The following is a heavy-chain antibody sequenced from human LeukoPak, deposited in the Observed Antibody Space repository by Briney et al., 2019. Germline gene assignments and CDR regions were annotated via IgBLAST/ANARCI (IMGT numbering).Heavy chain of an antibody. CDR1: GFTVSSNY. V-gene: IGHV3-53*01. J-gene: IGHJ4*02. CDR3: ARGPTVVNPSY. CDR2: IYSGGST. D-gene: IGHD4-23*01. Sequence: PGGSLRLSCAASGFTVSSNYLSWVRQAPGKGLEWVSIIYSGGSTSYADSVKGRFTISRDNSKNTLYLQMNSLKAEDTAVYYCARGPTVVNPSYRGQGTLVTVSS.